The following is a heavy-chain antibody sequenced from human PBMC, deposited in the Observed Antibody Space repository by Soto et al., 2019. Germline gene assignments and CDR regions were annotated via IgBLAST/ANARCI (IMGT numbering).Heavy chain of an antibody. Sequence: AGGSLRLSCSASGFTFSSYAMHWVRQAPGKGLEYVSAISSNGGSTYYADSVKGRFTISRDNSKNTLYLQMSSLRAEDTAVYYCVKPEGYCSSTSCPYYYYGMDVWGQGTTVTVSS. CDR1: GFTFSSYA. D-gene: IGHD2-2*01. V-gene: IGHV3-64D*06. CDR2: ISSNGGST. CDR3: VKPEGYCSSTSCPYYYYGMDV. J-gene: IGHJ6*02.